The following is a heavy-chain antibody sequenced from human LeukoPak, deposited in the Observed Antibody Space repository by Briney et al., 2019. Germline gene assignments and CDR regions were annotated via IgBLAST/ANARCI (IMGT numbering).Heavy chain of an antibody. D-gene: IGHD3-22*01. CDR1: GYSFTSYW. J-gene: IGHJ4*02. Sequence: GESLKISCKGSGYSFTSYWIGWVRQMPGKGLEWMGIIYPGDSDIRYSPSFQGQVTISADKSISTAYLQWSSLKASDTAMYYCARRGLYYYDSSGYYYVIDYWGQGTLVTVSS. CDR3: ARRGLYYYDSSGYYYVIDY. V-gene: IGHV5-51*03. CDR2: IYPGDSDI.